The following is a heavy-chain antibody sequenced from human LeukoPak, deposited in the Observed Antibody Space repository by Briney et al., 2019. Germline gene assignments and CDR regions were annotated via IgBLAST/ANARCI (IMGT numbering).Heavy chain of an antibody. CDR3: ARVVGSSGHLDY. V-gene: IGHV3-48*03. D-gene: IGHD6-19*01. CDR1: GFTFSSYE. J-gene: IGHJ4*02. Sequence: PGGSLRLSCAASGFTFSSYEMNWVRQAPGKGLEWVSYISSSGSTIYYADSVKGRFTISRDNAKNSLYLQMNSLRAEDTAVYYCARVVGSSGHLDYWGQGTLVTVSS. CDR2: ISSSGSTI.